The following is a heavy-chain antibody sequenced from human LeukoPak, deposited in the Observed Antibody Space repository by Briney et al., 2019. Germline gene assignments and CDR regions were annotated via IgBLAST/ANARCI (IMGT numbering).Heavy chain of an antibody. V-gene: IGHV3-23*01. CDR1: GFTFSSYA. Sequence: PSGGSLRLSCAASGFTFSSYAMSWVRQAPGKGLEWVSAISGSGGSTYYADSVKGRFTISRDNSKNTLYLQMNSLRAEDTAVYYCAVTGRYYFDYWGQGTLVTVSS. CDR3: AVTGRYYFDY. J-gene: IGHJ4*02. CDR2: ISGSGGST. D-gene: IGHD1-1*01.